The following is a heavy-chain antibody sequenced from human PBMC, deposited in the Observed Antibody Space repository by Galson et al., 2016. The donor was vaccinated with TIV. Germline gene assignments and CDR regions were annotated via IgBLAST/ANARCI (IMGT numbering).Heavy chain of an antibody. CDR2: ISETSSYT. Sequence: SLRLSCAASGFSFSTYSMNWVRQAPGKGLEWVSYISETSSYTYYADSVKGRFTISRDNAKNSLYLQMNSLRAEDTAVYYCVRDSHRTARPSGMDVWGQGTTVTVSS. CDR1: GFSFSTYS. V-gene: IGHV3-21*01. J-gene: IGHJ6*02. CDR3: VRDSHRTARPSGMDV. D-gene: IGHD1-1*01.